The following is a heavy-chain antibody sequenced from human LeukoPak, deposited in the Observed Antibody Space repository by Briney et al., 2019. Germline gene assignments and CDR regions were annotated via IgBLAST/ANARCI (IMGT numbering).Heavy chain of an antibody. CDR3: AKASSYYYGSGSYI. V-gene: IGHV3-11*04. D-gene: IGHD3-10*01. J-gene: IGHJ4*02. Sequence: GGSLRLSCAASGFTFSDYYMSWIRQAPGKGLEWVSYISSSGSTIYYADSVTGRFTISRDNSKNTLYLQMNSLRAEDTAVYYCAKASSYYYGSGSYIWGQGTLVTVSS. CDR2: ISSSGSTI. CDR1: GFTFSDYY.